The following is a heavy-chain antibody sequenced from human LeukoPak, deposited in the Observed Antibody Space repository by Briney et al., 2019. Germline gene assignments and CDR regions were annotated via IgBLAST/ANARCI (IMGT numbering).Heavy chain of an antibody. CDR1: GGSFSGYY. V-gene: IGHV4-34*01. J-gene: IGHJ4*02. CDR3: ASFKQWRTYYFDY. CDR2: INHSGST. Sequence: PSETLSLTCAVYGGSFSGYYWSWIRQPPGKGLEWIGEINHSGSTNYNPSLKSPVTISVDTSKNQFSLKLSSVTAADTAVYYCASFKQWRTYYFDYWGQGTLVTVSS. D-gene: IGHD6-19*01.